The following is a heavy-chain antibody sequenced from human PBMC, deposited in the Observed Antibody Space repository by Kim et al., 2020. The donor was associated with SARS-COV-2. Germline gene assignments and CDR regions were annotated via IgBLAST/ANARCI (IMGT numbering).Heavy chain of an antibody. D-gene: IGHD1-26*01. Sequence: ASVKVSCKASGYTFTSYDINWVRQATGQGLEWMGWMNPNIGNTGYAQKFQCRVTMTRNTSISTAYMELSSLRSEDTAVYYCARQVGATTTYYYYGMDVWGQGTTVTVSS. V-gene: IGHV1-8*01. CDR2: MNPNIGNT. J-gene: IGHJ6*02. CDR3: ARQVGATTTYYYYGMDV. CDR1: GYTFTSYD.